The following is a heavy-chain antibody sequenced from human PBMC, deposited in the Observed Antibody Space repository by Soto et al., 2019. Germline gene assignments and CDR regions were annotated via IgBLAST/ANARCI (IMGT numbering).Heavy chain of an antibody. V-gene: IGHV4-39*01. CDR2: IYYSGST. D-gene: IGHD3-10*01. J-gene: IGHJ5*02. CDR1: GGSISSTSYY. Sequence: SETLSLTCTVSGGSISSTSYYWGWIRPPPGKGLEWIGSIYYSGSTYYNPSLKSQVTISVDTSKNQFSLKLSSVTAADTAVYYCATDYYYGSGRYYNYWFDPWGQGALVIVSS. CDR3: ATDYYYGSGRYYNYWFDP.